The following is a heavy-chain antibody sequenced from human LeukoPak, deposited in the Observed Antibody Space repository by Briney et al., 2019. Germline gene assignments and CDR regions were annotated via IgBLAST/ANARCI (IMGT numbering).Heavy chain of an antibody. CDR1: GGSISSYY. CDR3: ATVASGWYPDY. J-gene: IGHJ4*02. D-gene: IGHD6-19*01. Sequence: SETLSLTCTVSGGSISSYYWSWIRQPPGKGLEWIGYIDSSGITNYNSSLNSRVTISLDTSQNQFSLKLDSVTAADTAVYYCATVASGWYPDYWGQGALVTVAS. V-gene: IGHV4-59*01. CDR2: IDSSGIT.